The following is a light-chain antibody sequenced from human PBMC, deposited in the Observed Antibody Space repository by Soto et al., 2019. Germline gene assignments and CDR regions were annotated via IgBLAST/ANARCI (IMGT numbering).Light chain of an antibody. Sequence: VVMTQSPATLSVSPGERATLYCWASQSVRSSLAWYQQKPGQAPRLLIYDASARATDIPARFSGSGSGTEFTLTISSLQSEDCAVYFCQQYNNWPGTFGQGTKVDIK. CDR3: QQYNNWPGT. CDR2: DAS. CDR1: QSVRSS. J-gene: IGKJ1*01. V-gene: IGKV3-15*01.